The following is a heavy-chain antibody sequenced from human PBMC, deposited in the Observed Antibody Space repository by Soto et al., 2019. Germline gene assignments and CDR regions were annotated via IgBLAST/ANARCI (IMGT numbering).Heavy chain of an antibody. CDR3: ARVGADCSSSSCHYYMDV. J-gene: IGHJ6*03. Sequence: GGSLRLSCAASGFTFSSNWISWVRQAPGKGLEWVANIKQDGSEKYYVDSVKGRFTISRDNAKNSLYLQMNSLRAEDTAVYYCARVGADCSSSSCHYYMDVWGKGTTVTVSS. V-gene: IGHV3-7*01. CDR2: IKQDGSEK. CDR1: GFTFSSNW. D-gene: IGHD2-2*01.